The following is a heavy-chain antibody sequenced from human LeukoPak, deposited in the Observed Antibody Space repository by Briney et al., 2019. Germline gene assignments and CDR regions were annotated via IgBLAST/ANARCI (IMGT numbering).Heavy chain of an antibody. CDR2: NNPSGGST. V-gene: IGHV1-46*01. CDR1: GYTFTSYY. J-gene: IGHJ6*02. CDR3: ARVRAICSGGSCHYYYYGMDV. Sequence: ASVKVSCKASGYTFTSYYMHWVRQAPGQGLEWMGINNPSGGSTSYAQKFQGRVTMTRDTSTSTVYMELSSLRSEDTAVYYCARVRAICSGGSCHYYYYGMDVWGQGTTVTVSS. D-gene: IGHD2-15*01.